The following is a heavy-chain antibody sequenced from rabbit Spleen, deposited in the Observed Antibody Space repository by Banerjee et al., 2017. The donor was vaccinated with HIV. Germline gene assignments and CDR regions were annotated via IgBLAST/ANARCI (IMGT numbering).Heavy chain of an antibody. Sequence: QEQLEESGGGLVKPGASLTLTCTASGVSFSSSSYMCWVRQAPGKGLEWIACINIVTGRSVYARWAKGRFTMSRTSSTTVTLKMTSLTVADTATYFCAGASSDINRFNLWGPGTLVTVS. CDR1: GVSFSSSSY. CDR2: INIVTGRS. CDR3: AGASSDINRFNL. D-gene: IGHD1-1*01. V-gene: IGHV1S45*01. J-gene: IGHJ4*01.